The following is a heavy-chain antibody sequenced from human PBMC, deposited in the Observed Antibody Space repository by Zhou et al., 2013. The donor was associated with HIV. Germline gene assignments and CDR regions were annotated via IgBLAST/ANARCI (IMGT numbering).Heavy chain of an antibody. V-gene: IGHV1-2*04. CDR3: ARDGYTSDWYGLVNYYYYYMDI. D-gene: IGHD6-19*01. Sequence: QVQLVQSGADVKKPGASVRVSCKASGYTFTDYYIHWVRQAPGQGLEWMGWINPNSGGTNYAQKFQGWVTMTRDTSISTAYMELSRLTSDDTAVYYCARDGYTSDWYGLVNYYYYYMDIWGKGTTVTVSS. CDR1: GYTFTDYY. CDR2: INPNSGGT. J-gene: IGHJ6*03.